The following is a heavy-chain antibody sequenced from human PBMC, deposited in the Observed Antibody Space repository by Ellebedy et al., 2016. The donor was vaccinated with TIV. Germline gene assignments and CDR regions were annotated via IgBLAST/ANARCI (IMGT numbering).Heavy chain of an antibody. D-gene: IGHD1-1*01. CDR2: LGGSSENT. Sequence: PGGSLRLSCAASGFTFSNYAMSWVRQAPGKGLEWVSALGGSSENTYYADSVKGRFTISRDISKNTLYLQMNSLRAEDTAVYYCAREHMTSTGSPLDYWGQGTLVTVSS. V-gene: IGHV3-23*01. CDR3: AREHMTSTGSPLDY. CDR1: GFTFSNYA. J-gene: IGHJ4*02.